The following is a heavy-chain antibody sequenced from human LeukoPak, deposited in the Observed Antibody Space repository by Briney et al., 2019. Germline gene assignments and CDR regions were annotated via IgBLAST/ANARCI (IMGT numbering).Heavy chain of an antibody. J-gene: IGHJ5*02. CDR2: INHSGSA. CDR3: VSRAGYYDFWIGYYAEYNWFDP. V-gene: IGHV4-34*01. CDR1: GGSLSSYY. Sequence: SQTLSLTCTVSGGSLSSYYWSWIRQPPGKERDRIGGINHSGSAHYNTSLKRRVTISVNKYKNQFSLKLSRVTAAATPVHHGVSRAGYYDFWIGYYAEYNWFDPWGQGTRVTVSS. D-gene: IGHD3-3*01.